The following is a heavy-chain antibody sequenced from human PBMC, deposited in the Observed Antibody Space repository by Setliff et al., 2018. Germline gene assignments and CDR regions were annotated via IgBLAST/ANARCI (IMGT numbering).Heavy chain of an antibody. D-gene: IGHD3-10*01. J-gene: IGHJ4*02. CDR1: GYRFIVYY. CDR3: ATDLAIRGVQFDY. V-gene: IGHV1-69-2*01. CDR2: VDPKDGQA. Sequence: ASVKVSCKGSGYRFIVYYIHWVRQTPGKGLEWMGRVDPKDGQAIYAKKFQGRFTITADTSIDTAYMELSSLTSEDTTVYYCATDLAIRGVQFDYWGRGTLVTVSS.